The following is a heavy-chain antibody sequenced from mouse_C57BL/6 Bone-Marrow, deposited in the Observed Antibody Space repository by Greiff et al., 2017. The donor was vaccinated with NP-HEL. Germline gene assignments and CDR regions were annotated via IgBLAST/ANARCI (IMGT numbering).Heavy chain of an antibody. CDR3: VRSQTGTGFAY. V-gene: IGHV10-1*01. CDR1: GFSFNTYA. J-gene: IGHJ3*01. D-gene: IGHD4-1*01. CDR2: IRSKSNNYAT. Sequence: EADGGLVQPKGSLKLSCAASGFSFNTYAMNWVRQAPGKGLEWVARIRSKSNNYATYYADSVKDRFTISRDDSESMLYLQMNNLKTEDTAMYYCVRSQTGTGFAYWGQGTLVTVSA.